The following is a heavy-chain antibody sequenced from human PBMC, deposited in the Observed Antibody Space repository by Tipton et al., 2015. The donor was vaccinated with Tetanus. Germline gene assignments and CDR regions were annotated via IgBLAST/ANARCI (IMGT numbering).Heavy chain of an antibody. V-gene: IGHV5-51*01. CDR3: ARRLGPYTGDQIWHFDL. Sequence: VQLVQSGAEVRKPGESLKISCQGSGYNFSHHSIAWVRQMPGKGLEWMGIIYPGDSDTRYSPSFQGQVTISADKSISTAYLQWSSLQASDTAMYYCARRLGPYTGDQIWHFDLWGRGTLVTVSS. CDR1: GYNFSHHS. J-gene: IGHJ2*01. D-gene: IGHD7-27*01. CDR2: IYPGDSDT.